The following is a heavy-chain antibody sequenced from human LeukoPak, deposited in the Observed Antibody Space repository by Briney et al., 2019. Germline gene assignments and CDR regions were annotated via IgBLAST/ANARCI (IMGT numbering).Heavy chain of an antibody. D-gene: IGHD6-13*01. Sequence: PSETLSLTCTVSGSSISSYYWGWIRQPPGKGLEWIGYIYYSGTTNYNPSLKSRVTISVDTSKNQFSLKLSSVTAADTAVYYCARVGIAAAGISWFDPWGQGTLVTVSS. V-gene: IGHV4-59*01. CDR2: IYYSGTT. CDR1: GSSISSYY. CDR3: ARVGIAAAGISWFDP. J-gene: IGHJ5*02.